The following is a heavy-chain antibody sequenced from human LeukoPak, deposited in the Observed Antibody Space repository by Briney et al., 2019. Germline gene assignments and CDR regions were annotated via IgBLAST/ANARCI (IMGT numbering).Heavy chain of an antibody. CDR1: GFTFGSFA. CDR3: GKTTAGYSSGQKPAWPVDY. Sequence: GGSLRLSCEASGFTFGSFAMYWVRQAPGKGLEWIAGIFGSGGSPHYADSVKGRFTIARDNSKNTVYLQINSLRAEDTAVYYCGKTTAGYSSGQKPAWPVDYWGQGTLVTVSS. V-gene: IGHV3-23*01. J-gene: IGHJ4*02. CDR2: IFGSGGSP. D-gene: IGHD5-18*01.